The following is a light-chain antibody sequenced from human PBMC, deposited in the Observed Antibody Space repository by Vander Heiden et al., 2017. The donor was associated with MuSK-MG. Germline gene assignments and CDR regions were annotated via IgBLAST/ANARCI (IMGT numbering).Light chain of an antibody. CDR2: DVS. Sequence: SALTQPRSVSGSPGQSVTISCTGTGSDVGGYNYVAWYQQPLGEVPKLMIYDVSKRPSGVPDRFSGSKSGNTASLTISGLQAEDEADYYCCSYAGSSVYVFGTGTKVTVL. J-gene: IGLJ1*01. CDR3: CSYAGSSVYV. V-gene: IGLV2-11*01. CDR1: GSDVGGYNY.